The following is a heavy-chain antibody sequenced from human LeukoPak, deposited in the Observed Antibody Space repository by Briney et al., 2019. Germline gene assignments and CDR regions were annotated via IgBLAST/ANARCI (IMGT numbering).Heavy chain of an antibody. CDR3: ARDYRSSSGWTVDY. J-gene: IGHJ4*02. CDR1: GFTFSSYS. V-gene: IGHV3-48*02. Sequence: GGSLRLSCAAPGFTFSSYSMTWVRQAPGKGLEWVSYISTSSSTIYYADSVKGRFTISRDNAKNSLYLQMNSLRDEDTAVYYCARDYRSSSGWTVDYWGQGTLVTVSS. D-gene: IGHD6-19*01. CDR2: ISTSSSTI.